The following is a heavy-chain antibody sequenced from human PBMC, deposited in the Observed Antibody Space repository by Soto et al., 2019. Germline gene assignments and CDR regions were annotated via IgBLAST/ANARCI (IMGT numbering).Heavy chain of an antibody. V-gene: IGHV1-46*01. CDR1: GYTFTSHY. CDR2: INLSGDIT. D-gene: IGHD3-10*01. CDR3: ARDLLSTEGTAYLDY. J-gene: IGHJ4*02. Sequence: QVQLVQSGADVKKPGASVKVSCKASGYTFTSHYIHWVRQPLGQGLEWMGIINLSGDITSYAQKFQGRVSMTRDTSTTTVYMELSSLRSEDTALYYCARDLLSTEGTAYLDYGGQGTLVTVSS.